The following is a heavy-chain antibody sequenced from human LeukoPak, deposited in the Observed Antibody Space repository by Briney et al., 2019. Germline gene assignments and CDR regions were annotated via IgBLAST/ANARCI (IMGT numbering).Heavy chain of an antibody. J-gene: IGHJ6*03. CDR1: GGTFSSYA. D-gene: IGHD1-7*01. Sequence: GASVKVSCKASGGTFSSYAISWVRQAPGQGLEWMGGIIPIFGTANYAQKFQGRVTITMDESTSTAYMELSSLRSEDTAVYYCASSKAGTTDYYYYYYMDVWGKGTTVTVSS. CDR2: IIPIFGTA. V-gene: IGHV1-69*05. CDR3: ASSKAGTTDYYYYYYMDV.